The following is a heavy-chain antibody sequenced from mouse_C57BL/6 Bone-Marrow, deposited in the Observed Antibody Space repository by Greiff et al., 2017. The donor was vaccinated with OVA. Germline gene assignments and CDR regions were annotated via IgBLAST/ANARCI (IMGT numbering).Heavy chain of an antibody. J-gene: IGHJ3*01. D-gene: IGHD1-1*01. CDR3: ARSDYYYGSSPFAY. Sequence: QVQLQQSGAELARPGASVKLSCKASGYTFTSYGISWVKQRTGQGLEWIGEIHPRSGNTYYNEKLTGKATLTADHSSSTAYMELRSLTSEDSAVYFCARSDYYYGSSPFAYWGQGTLVTVSA. V-gene: IGHV1-81*01. CDR2: IHPRSGNT. CDR1: GYTFTSYG.